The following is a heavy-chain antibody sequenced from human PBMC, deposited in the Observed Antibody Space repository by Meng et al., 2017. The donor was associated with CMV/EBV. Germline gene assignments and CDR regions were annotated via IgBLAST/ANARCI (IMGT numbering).Heavy chain of an antibody. J-gene: IGHJ4*02. V-gene: IGHV3-23*01. CDR3: AKDRRWLLDY. Sequence: GESLKISCAASGFTFSSYEMNWVRQAPGKGLEWVSAISGSGGSTYYADSVKGRFTISRDNSKNTPYLQMNSLRAEDTAVYYCAKDRRWLLDYWGQGTLVTVSS. CDR1: GFTFSSYE. CDR2: ISGSGGST. D-gene: IGHD5-24*01.